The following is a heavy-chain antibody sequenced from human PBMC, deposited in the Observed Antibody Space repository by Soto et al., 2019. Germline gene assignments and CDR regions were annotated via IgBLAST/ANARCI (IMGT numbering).Heavy chain of an antibody. Sequence: SETLSGTCTVSGGSISIYYWNLVLQPPGKGLECIGDFYYSGSTKYNPSLKSRVTISVETSKNQFSLKLSSVTAADTAVYYCARDRLANWFDHWGQGTPVPVSS. V-gene: IGHV4-59*01. CDR2: FYYSGST. D-gene: IGHD3-9*01. CDR1: GGSISIYY. J-gene: IGHJ5*02. CDR3: ARDRLANWFDH.